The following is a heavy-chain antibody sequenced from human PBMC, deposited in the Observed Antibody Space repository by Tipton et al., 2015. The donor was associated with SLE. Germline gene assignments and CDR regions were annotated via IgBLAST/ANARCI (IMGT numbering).Heavy chain of an antibody. V-gene: IGHV4-38-2*02. J-gene: IGHJ4*02. CDR3: VRDFSPQQHPYNHFDY. CDR2: IYHSGST. CDR1: GYSISVGYS. Sequence: TLSLTCDVSGYSISVGYSWEWIRQPPGRGLEWVGSIYHSGSTYYNVSLKSRVTISVDTSKNQFSLKLGSVTPEDTAVYYCVRDFSPQQHPYNHFDYWGQGTLVTVSS. D-gene: IGHD6-13*01.